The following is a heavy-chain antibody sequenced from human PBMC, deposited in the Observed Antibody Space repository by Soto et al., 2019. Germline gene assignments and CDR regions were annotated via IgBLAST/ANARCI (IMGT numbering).Heavy chain of an antibody. CDR1: GGTFSSYA. Sequence: SVKVSCKASGGTFSSYAISWVRQAPGQGLEWMGGIIPIFGTANYAQKFQGRVTITADESTSTAYMELSSLRSEDTAVYYCARGPQGGITIFGVVIEYYYYYGMDVWGQGTTVTVSS. V-gene: IGHV1-69*13. D-gene: IGHD3-3*01. CDR3: ARGPQGGITIFGVVIEYYYYYGMDV. CDR2: IIPIFGTA. J-gene: IGHJ6*02.